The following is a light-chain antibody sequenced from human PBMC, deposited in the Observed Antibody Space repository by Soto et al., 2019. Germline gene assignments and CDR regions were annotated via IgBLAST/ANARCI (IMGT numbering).Light chain of an antibody. J-gene: IGKJ1*01. CDR1: QSITSW. CDR2: DAS. V-gene: IGKV1-5*01. CDR3: QQYNSYSLTWT. Sequence: DIQMTQSPSTLSASVGDRVTITCRASQSITSWLAWYQQKPGKAPKLLIYDASSLESGVPSRFSGSGSGTEFTLTISSLQPADFATYYCQQYNSYSLTWTFGQGTMVEI.